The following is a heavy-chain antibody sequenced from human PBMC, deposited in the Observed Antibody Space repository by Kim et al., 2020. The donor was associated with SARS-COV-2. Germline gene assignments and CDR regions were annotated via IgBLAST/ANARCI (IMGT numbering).Heavy chain of an antibody. CDR3: AREGGLGSSSSFVY. V-gene: IGHV3-33*01. CDR1: GFTFSSYG. CDR2: IWYDGSNK. D-gene: IGHD6-6*01. J-gene: IGHJ4*02. Sequence: GGSLRLSCAASGFTFSSYGMHWVRQAPGKGLEWVAVIWYDGSNKYYADSVKGRFTISRDNSKNTLYLQMNSLRAEETAEYYCAREGGLGSSSSFVYWGQG.